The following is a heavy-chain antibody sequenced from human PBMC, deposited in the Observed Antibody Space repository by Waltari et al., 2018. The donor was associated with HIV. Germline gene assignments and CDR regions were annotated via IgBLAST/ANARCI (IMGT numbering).Heavy chain of an antibody. CDR3: ARVPDRSGYQRYAMDV. J-gene: IGHJ6*02. CDR1: RGTVSSSG. D-gene: IGHD3-22*01. V-gene: IGHV1-69*01. CDR2: IIPLFGEA. Sequence: QVQLVQSGAEVKKPGSSVTGSCKASRGTVSSSGISWVRQAPGQGLEWMGAIIPLFGEANYAQKFQGRLTITADESTSTAYMELSSLRSEDTAVYYCARVPDRSGYQRYAMDVWGQGTTVTVS.